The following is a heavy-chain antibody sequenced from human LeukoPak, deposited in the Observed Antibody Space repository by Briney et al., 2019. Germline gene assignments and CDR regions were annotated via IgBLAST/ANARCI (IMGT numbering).Heavy chain of an antibody. Sequence: ASVKVSCKVSGYTLTELSMHWVRQAPGKGLEWTGGFDPEDGETIYAQKFQGRVTMTEDTSTDTAYMELSSLRSEDTAVYYCATDSGLYSNYEYYGMDVWGQGTTVTVSS. V-gene: IGHV1-24*01. D-gene: IGHD4-11*01. CDR1: GYTLTELS. J-gene: IGHJ6*02. CDR3: ATDSGLYSNYEYYGMDV. CDR2: FDPEDGET.